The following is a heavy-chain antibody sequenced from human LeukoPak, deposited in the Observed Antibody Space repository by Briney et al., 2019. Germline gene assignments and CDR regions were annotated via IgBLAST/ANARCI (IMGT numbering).Heavy chain of an antibody. CDR2: IIPILGIA. CDR1: GGTFSSYA. Sequence: SVKVSCKASGGTFSSYAISWVRQAPGQGLEWMGRIIPILGIANYAQKFQGRVTITADKSTSTAYMELSSLRSEDTAVYYCASSNYYDSSGYYSDYWGQGTLVTVSS. V-gene: IGHV1-69*04. CDR3: ASSNYYDSSGYYSDY. J-gene: IGHJ4*02. D-gene: IGHD3-22*01.